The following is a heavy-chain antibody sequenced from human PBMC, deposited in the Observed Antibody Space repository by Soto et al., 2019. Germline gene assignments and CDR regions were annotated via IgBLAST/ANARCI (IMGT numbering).Heavy chain of an antibody. CDR3: ARFGSGYVRYYYYMDV. D-gene: IGHD5-12*01. J-gene: IGHJ6*03. V-gene: IGHV3-11*01. Sequence: GGPLRLPCAASAFTFSDYYMSWIRQAPGKGLEWVSYISSSGSTIYYADSVKGRFTISRDNAKNSMYLQMNSLRAEDTAVYYCARFGSGYVRYYYYMDVWGKGTTVTVSS. CDR2: ISSSGSTI. CDR1: AFTFSDYY.